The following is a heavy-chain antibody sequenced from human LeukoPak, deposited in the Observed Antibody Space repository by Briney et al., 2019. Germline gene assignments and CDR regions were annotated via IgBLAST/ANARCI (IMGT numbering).Heavy chain of an antibody. V-gene: IGHV3-30*04. CDR1: GFTFSSYA. J-gene: IGHJ4*02. Sequence: GGSLRLSCAASGFTFSSYAMHWVRQAPGKGLEWVAVISYDGSNKYYADSVKGRFTISRDNSKNTLYLQMNSLRAEDTAVYYCARSNGRAAMGAWDYWGQGTLVTVSS. CDR3: ARSNGRAAMGAWDY. CDR2: ISYDGSNK. D-gene: IGHD1-26*01.